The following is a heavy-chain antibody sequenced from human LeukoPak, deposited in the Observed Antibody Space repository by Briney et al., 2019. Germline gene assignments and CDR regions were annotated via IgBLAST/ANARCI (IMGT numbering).Heavy chain of an antibody. J-gene: IGHJ4*02. Sequence: GASVKVSCKASGFTFTNYDINWVRQATGQGLEWMGWMNPNSGNTGYTQKFQGRVAMTRDNSITTAYMELSSPRSEDTAVYYCVKESGAVFGPDYFDSWGQGTLVTVSS. CDR1: GFTFTNYD. CDR3: VKESGAVFGPDYFDS. V-gene: IGHV1-8*01. D-gene: IGHD6-19*01. CDR2: MNPNSGNT.